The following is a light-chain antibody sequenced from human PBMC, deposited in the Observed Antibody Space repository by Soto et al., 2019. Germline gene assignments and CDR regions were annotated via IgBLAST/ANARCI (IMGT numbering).Light chain of an antibody. J-gene: IGLJ1*01. CDR3: QSYDSSRSGPFYV. CDR2: GNS. V-gene: IGLV1-40*01. CDR1: SSNIGAGYD. Sequence: QSALTQPPSVSGAPGQRVTISCTGSSSNIGAGYDVHWYQQLPGTAPKLLIYGNSNRPSGVPDRFSGSKSGTSASLAITGLRADDEADYYCQSYDSSRSGPFYVFGTGTKLTVL.